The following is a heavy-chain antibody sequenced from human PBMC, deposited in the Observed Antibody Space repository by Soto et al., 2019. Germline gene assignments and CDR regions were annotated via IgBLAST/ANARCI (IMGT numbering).Heavy chain of an antibody. CDR3: ARDGDYYESGGYFLRDAFDI. V-gene: IGHV3-11*01. CDR2: MSSSGNVI. Sequence: QVQLVESGGDLVKPGGSLRLSCAASGFTFSDYYMSWIRQAPGKGLEWLSYMSSSGNVISYADSVKGRFTISRDNAENSLYLQMSSLRAEDTAIYYCARDGDYYESGGYFLRDAFDIWGQGTVVVVSS. D-gene: IGHD3-22*01. CDR1: GFTFSDYY. J-gene: IGHJ3*02.